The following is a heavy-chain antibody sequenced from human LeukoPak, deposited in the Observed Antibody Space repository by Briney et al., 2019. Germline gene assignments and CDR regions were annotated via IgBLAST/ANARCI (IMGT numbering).Heavy chain of an antibody. Sequence: SETLSLTCTVSGGSISSSSYYWGWIRQPPGKGLEWIGSIYTSGSTNYNPSLKSRVTISVDTSKNQFSLKLSSVTAADTAVYYCAREDDYGDLLDYWGQGTLVTVSS. CDR2: IYTSGST. D-gene: IGHD4-17*01. CDR3: AREDDYGDLLDY. CDR1: GGSISSSSYY. J-gene: IGHJ4*02. V-gene: IGHV4-39*07.